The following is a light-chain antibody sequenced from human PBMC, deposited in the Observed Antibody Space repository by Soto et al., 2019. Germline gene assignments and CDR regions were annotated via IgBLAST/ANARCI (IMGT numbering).Light chain of an antibody. J-gene: IGKJ4*01. CDR3: QKYNSAPLT. V-gene: IGKV1-39*01. CDR2: AAS. Sequence: DIQMTQSPSSLSASVGDRVTITCRASQGVSAYLLWYQQRQGTPPKLLIYAASNLVSGVPSRFSGSGSGTTFTLTISSLQPEDVAIYYCQKYNSAPLTFGGGTKVDIK. CDR1: QGVSAY.